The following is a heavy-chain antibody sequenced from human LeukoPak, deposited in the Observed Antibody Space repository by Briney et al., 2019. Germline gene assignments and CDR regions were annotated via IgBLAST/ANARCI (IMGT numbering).Heavy chain of an antibody. CDR1: GYSFTSYW. D-gene: IGHD3-22*01. CDR3: ARLAGYYDSSGVDLYYFDY. CDR2: IYPGDSDT. V-gene: IGHV5-51*01. J-gene: IGHJ4*02. Sequence: GESLKISCKGSGYSFTSYWIGWVRQMPGKGLEWMGIIYPGDSDTRYSPSFQGQVTISADKSISTAYPQWSSLKASDTAMYYCARLAGYYDSSGVDLYYFDYWGQGTLVTVSS.